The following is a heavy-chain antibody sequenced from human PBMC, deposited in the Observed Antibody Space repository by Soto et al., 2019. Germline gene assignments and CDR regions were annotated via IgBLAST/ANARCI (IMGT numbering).Heavy chain of an antibody. V-gene: IGHV5-51*01. CDR3: ARHQGYNWNYRRDAFDI. D-gene: IGHD1-7*01. CDR1: GYXFTSYW. CDR2: IYPGDSDN. J-gene: IGHJ3*02. Sequence: EXLKISLKGSGYXFTSYWLVWVRHMPGKGLECMGIIYPGDSDNRYSPSFQGQVTISADKSISTAYLQWSSLKASDTAMYYCARHQGYNWNYRRDAFDIWGQGTMATVSS.